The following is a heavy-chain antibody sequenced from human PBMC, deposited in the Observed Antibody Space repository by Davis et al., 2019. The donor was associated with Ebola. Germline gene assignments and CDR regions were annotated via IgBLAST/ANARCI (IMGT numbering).Heavy chain of an antibody. Sequence: GESLKISCAASGFTFSSYSMNWVRQAPGKGLVWVSRINPDETTTTYADSVKGRFTISRDNAKNSLYLQMNSLRAEDTAVYYCARDRGAYRFWGQGTLVTVSS. V-gene: IGHV3-74*01. J-gene: IGHJ4*02. CDR1: GFTFSSYS. D-gene: IGHD3-3*01. CDR3: ARDRGAYRF. CDR2: INPDETTT.